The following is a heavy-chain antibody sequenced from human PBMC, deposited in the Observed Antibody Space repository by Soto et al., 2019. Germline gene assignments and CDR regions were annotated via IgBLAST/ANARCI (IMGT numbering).Heavy chain of an antibody. V-gene: IGHV3-23*01. Sequence: GGSLRLSCAASGFTFSNYAMNWVRQAPGKGLEWVSGIIGTSGSIYYIDSVKGRFTVSRDNSRNRLYLQMNTLRAGDTAVYYCAKSGRQDFYYGMDVWGQGATVTVSS. CDR3: AKSGRQDFYYGMDV. J-gene: IGHJ6*02. CDR2: IIGTSGSI. CDR1: GFTFSNYA.